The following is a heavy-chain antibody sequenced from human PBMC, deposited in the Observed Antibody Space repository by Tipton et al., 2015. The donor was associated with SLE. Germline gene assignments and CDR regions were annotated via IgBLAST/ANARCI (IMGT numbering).Heavy chain of an antibody. Sequence: TLSLTCTVSGGSISSSSYYWGWIRQPPGKGLEWIGSIYYSGTTYYNPSLKSRVTISVDTAKNLFSLKLSSVTAADTAVYYCARQKRELGLDYWGQGTLVAVSS. CDR1: GGSISSSSYY. D-gene: IGHD1-26*01. CDR2: IYYSGTT. CDR3: ARQKRELGLDY. V-gene: IGHV4-39*01. J-gene: IGHJ4*02.